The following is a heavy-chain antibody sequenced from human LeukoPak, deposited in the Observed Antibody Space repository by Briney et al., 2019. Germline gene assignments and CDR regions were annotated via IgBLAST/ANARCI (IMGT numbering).Heavy chain of an antibody. D-gene: IGHD5-24*01. J-gene: IGHJ4*02. CDR1: GFTFSSYE. CDR3: ARERDGYNDY. V-gene: IGHV3-48*03. Sequence: AGGSLRLSCAASGFTFSSYEMNWVRQAPGKGLEWVSYISSSGSTIYYADSVKGRFTISRDNAKNSLYLQMNSLRAEDTAVYHCARERDGYNDYWAREPWSPSPQ. CDR2: ISSSGSTI.